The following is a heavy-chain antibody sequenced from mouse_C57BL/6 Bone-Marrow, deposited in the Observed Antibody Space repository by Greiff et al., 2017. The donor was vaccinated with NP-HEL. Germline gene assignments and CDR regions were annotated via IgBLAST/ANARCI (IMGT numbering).Heavy chain of an antibody. CDR1: GYTFTSYW. J-gene: IGHJ2*01. Sequence: QVQLKQPGAELVKPGASVKLSCKASGYTFTSYWMHWVKQRPGQGLEWIGMIHPNSGSTNYNEKFKSKATLTVDKSSSTAYMQLSSLTSEDSAVYYCARRGYYGSSNYFDYWGQGTTLTVSS. CDR2: IHPNSGST. V-gene: IGHV1-64*01. D-gene: IGHD1-1*01. CDR3: ARRGYYGSSNYFDY.